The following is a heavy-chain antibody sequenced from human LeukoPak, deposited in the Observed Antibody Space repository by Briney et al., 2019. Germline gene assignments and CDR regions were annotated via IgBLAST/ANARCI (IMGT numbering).Heavy chain of an antibody. CDR1: GGSFSGYY. Sequence: PSGTLSLTCAVYGGSFSGYYWSWIRQPPGKGLEWIGEINHSGSTNYNPSLKSRVTISVDTSKNQFSLKLSSVTAADTAVYYCARLSPPPFYYYYYYGMDVWGQGTTVTVSS. V-gene: IGHV4-34*01. CDR3: ARLSPPPFYYYYYYGMDV. J-gene: IGHJ6*02. D-gene: IGHD2/OR15-2a*01. CDR2: INHSGST.